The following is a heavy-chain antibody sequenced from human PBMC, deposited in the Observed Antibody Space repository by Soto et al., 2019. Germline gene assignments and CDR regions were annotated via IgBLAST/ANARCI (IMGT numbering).Heavy chain of an antibody. CDR2: IYYTGST. D-gene: IGHD3-10*01. Sequence: QVQLQESGPGLVKPSETLSLTCTVSGGSVSSGSYYWSWIRQPPGKGLEWIGYIYYTGSTNYNPYLKSRVTISVDTSKNRYSLKLSSGTAADTAVYYCARMGLWFGEPTYYFDYWGQGTLVTVSS. J-gene: IGHJ4*02. CDR1: GGSVSSGSYY. CDR3: ARMGLWFGEPTYYFDY. V-gene: IGHV4-61*01.